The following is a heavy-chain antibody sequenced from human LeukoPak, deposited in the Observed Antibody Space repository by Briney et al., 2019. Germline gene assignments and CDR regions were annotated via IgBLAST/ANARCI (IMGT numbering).Heavy chain of an antibody. V-gene: IGHV3-21*01. CDR3: ATDNYYGSGSTRGAFDI. J-gene: IGHJ3*02. Sequence: GGSLRLSCAASGFTFNTYSINWVRQAPGKGLEWVSSISRSSSYIYYADSVKGRFTISRGNAKNSLFLQMNSLRAEDTAVYYCATDNYYGSGSTRGAFDIWGQGTMVTVSS. D-gene: IGHD3-10*01. CDR1: GFTFNTYS. CDR2: ISRSSSYI.